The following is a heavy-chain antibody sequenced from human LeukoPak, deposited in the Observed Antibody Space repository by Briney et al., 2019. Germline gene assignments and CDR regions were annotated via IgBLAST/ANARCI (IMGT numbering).Heavy chain of an antibody. V-gene: IGHV1-18*01. D-gene: IGHD3-22*01. CDR2: ISAYNGNT. CDR1: GYTFTSYG. CDR3: ARGLTYYYDSSGDDAFDI. J-gene: IGHJ3*02. Sequence: GASVKVSCKASGYTFTSYGISWVRQAPGQGLEWMGWISAYNGNTNYAQELQGRVTMTTDTSTSTAYMELSSLRSEDTAVYYCARGLTYYYDSSGDDAFDIWGQGTMVTVSS.